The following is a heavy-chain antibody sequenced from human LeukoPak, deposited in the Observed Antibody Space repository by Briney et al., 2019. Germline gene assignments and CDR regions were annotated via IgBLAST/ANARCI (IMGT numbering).Heavy chain of an antibody. J-gene: IGHJ5*02. CDR1: GFTFSSYA. CDR3: AKDQADSSSWYTAATPWFDP. D-gene: IGHD6-13*01. V-gene: IGHV3-23*01. CDR2: ISGSGGST. Sequence: GGSLRLSCAASGFTFSSYAMSWVHQAPGKGLEWVSAISGSGGSTYYADSVKGRFTISRDNSKNTLYLQMNSLRAEDTAVYYCAKDQADSSSWYTAATPWFDPWGQGTLVTVSS.